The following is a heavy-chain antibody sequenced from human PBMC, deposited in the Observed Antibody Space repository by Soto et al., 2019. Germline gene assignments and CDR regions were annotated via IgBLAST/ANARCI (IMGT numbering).Heavy chain of an antibody. CDR1: GFTFTSSA. V-gene: IGHV1-58*02. J-gene: IGHJ4*02. D-gene: IGHD5-12*01. Sequence: ASVKVSCKASGFTFTSSAMQWVRQARGQRLEWIGWIVVGSGNTNYAQKFQERVTITRDMSTSTAYMELSSLRSEDTAVYYCAADGRINSGYDLVEFDYWGQGTLVTVSS. CDR3: AADGRINSGYDLVEFDY. CDR2: IVVGSGNT.